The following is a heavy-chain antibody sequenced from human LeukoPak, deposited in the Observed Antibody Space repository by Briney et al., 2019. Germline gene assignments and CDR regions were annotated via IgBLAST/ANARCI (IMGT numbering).Heavy chain of an antibody. CDR3: ARDRGDYSDYSDFFDA. J-gene: IGHJ4*02. V-gene: IGHV3-33*01. D-gene: IGHD4-11*01. CDR2: IWYDGSKK. CDR1: GFTFSSYG. Sequence: GGSLRLSCATSGFTFSSYGFHWVRQAPIKGLEWVAVIWYDGSKKYYAGSVKGRFIISRDDSKNTVYLQMDSLRAEDTAMYYCARDRGDYSDYSDFFDAWGQGTLVTVSS.